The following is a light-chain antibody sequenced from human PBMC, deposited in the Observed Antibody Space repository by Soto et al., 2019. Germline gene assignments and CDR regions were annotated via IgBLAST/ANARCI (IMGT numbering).Light chain of an antibody. Sequence: EIVMTQSPATLSVSPGERATLSCRASQAVSTNLAWYQQKPGQAPRLLIYGASTRATGIPARFSGSGSGTAFTLTISRLQSDDFAVYYCQQYTNWPPWTFGQGTKVDIK. CDR3: QQYTNWPPWT. CDR2: GAS. CDR1: QAVSTN. V-gene: IGKV3-15*01. J-gene: IGKJ1*01.